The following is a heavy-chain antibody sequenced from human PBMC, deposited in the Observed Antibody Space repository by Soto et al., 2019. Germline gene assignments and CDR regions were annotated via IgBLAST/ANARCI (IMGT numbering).Heavy chain of an antibody. V-gene: IGHV4-31*03. J-gene: IGHJ6*02. CDR2: IYYSGST. CDR3: ARDHTEQLVRGGYYYGMDV. Sequence: KPSETLSLTCTVSGGSISSGGYYWSWIRQHPGKGLEWIGYIYYSGSTYYNPSLKSRVTISVDTSKNQFSLKLSSVTAADPAVYYCARDHTEQLVRGGYYYGMDVWGQGTTVTVSS. CDR1: GGSISSGGYY. D-gene: IGHD6-6*01.